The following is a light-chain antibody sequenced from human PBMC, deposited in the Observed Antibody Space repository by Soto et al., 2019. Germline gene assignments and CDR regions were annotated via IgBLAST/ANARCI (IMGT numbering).Light chain of an antibody. CDR2: DSD. Sequence: QSVLTQPPSVSAAPGQKVTISCSGSSSNIRTNHVSWYQQFPEAAPKLLIHDSDKRPSDIPDRFSGSKSATSATLGITGLQTGDEADYYCGTWDGSLRAVVFGGGTKLTVL. J-gene: IGLJ2*01. CDR1: SSNIRTNH. CDR3: GTWDGSLRAVV. V-gene: IGLV1-51*01.